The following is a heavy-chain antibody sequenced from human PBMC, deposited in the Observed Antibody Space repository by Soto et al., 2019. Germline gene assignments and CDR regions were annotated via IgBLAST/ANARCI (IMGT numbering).Heavy chain of an antibody. CDR1: GGSFRGYY. J-gene: IGHJ6*02. Sequence: PSETLSLTCAVYGGSFRGYYWSWIRQPPGKGLEWIGEISDGGSTNYNPSLKSRVAISVDTSKNQFSLKLSSVTAADTAVYYCARVDIVVVPAAPRLYGMDVWGQGTTVTVSS. D-gene: IGHD2-2*01. CDR2: ISDGGST. V-gene: IGHV4-34*01. CDR3: ARVDIVVVPAAPRLYGMDV.